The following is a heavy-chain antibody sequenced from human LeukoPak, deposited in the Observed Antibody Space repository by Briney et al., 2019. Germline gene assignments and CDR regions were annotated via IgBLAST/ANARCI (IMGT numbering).Heavy chain of an antibody. CDR2: LSAYNGNT. CDR1: GYTFTSYV. V-gene: IGHV1-18*01. Sequence: AAVKDSCKASGYTFTSYVIRRVRPAPGQGLEWMGCLSAYNGNTNYAQKLQGRVTMTIGTSTSTAYMELRSLRSDDTAVYYCARDISNTLKFGAPPGSFDYWGQGTLVTVSS. J-gene: IGHJ4*02. CDR3: ARDISNTLKFGAPPGSFDY. D-gene: IGHD3-16*01.